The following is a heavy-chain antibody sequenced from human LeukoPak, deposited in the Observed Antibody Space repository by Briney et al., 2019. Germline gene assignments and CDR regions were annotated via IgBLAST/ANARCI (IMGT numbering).Heavy chain of an antibody. CDR1: GYTFTSYY. Sequence: GASVKVSCKASGYTFTSYYMHWVRQAPGQGLEWMGWINPNSGGTNYAQKFQGRVTMTRDTSISTAYMELSRLRSDDTAVYYCARTGHYGGNGKGRWFDHWGQGTLVTVSS. CDR3: ARTGHYGGNGKGRWFDH. CDR2: INPNSGGT. D-gene: IGHD4-23*01. J-gene: IGHJ5*02. V-gene: IGHV1-2*02.